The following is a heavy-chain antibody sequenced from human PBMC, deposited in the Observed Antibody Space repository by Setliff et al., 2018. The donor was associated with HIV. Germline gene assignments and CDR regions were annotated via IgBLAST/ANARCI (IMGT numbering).Heavy chain of an antibody. CDR1: GGSVSTSNW. CDR2: MCHNENGVTT. V-gene: IGHV4-4*02. CDR3: ARDRGSGWYGYFQQ. J-gene: IGHJ1*01. Sequence: SETLSLTCAVSGGSVSTSNWWGWVRQPPGKGPEWIGNMCHNENGVTTNQNPSLKSRVVMYLDRTKNEFSLSLFSATTADTAVYYCARDRGSGWYGYFQQWGQGSQVTVSS. D-gene: IGHD6-19*01.